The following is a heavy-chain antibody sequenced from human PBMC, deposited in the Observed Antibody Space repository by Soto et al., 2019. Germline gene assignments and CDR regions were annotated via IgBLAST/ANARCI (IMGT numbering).Heavy chain of an antibody. CDR2: IKSKTDGGTK. D-gene: IGHD4-17*01. J-gene: IGHJ6*02. CDR3: TNRVWDYGAHYGMDV. Sequence: PGASLRLSCAASGFTFSNAWMRWVLQAPGKGLEWVGRIKSKTDGGTKDYAAPVKGRFTISRDDSKNTLYLQMNSLKTEDTAVYYCTNRVWDYGAHYGMDVWGQGTTVTV. CDR1: GFTFSNAW. V-gene: IGHV3-15*01.